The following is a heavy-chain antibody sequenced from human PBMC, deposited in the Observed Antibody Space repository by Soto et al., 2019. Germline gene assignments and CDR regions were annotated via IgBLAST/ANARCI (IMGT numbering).Heavy chain of an antibody. Sequence: ASVKVSCKASGDTFTDYYIHWVRQAPGQGLEWMGTVNPSGGHTTYAQHFLGRVTMTRGTSTSTLYMELTSLTSDDTAIYYCARGEHVVVVTAALDYWGQGTLVTVSS. D-gene: IGHD2-21*02. CDR3: ARGEHVVVVTAALDY. CDR2: VNPSGGHT. J-gene: IGHJ4*02. V-gene: IGHV1-46*01. CDR1: GDTFTDYY.